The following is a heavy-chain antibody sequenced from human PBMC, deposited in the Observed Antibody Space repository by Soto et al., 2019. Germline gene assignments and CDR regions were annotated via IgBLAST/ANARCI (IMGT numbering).Heavy chain of an antibody. V-gene: IGHV4-39*07. CDR1: GGSISSSSYY. D-gene: IGHD3-10*01. CDR2: IYYSGST. J-gene: IGHJ5*02. Sequence: SETLSLTCTVSGGSISSSSYYWGWIRQPPGKGLEWIGSIYYSGSTYYNPSLKSRVTISVDRSKNQFSLKLSSVTAADTAVYYCARGTSGYYGSGMVWFDPWGQGTLVTVSS. CDR3: ARGTSGYYGSGMVWFDP.